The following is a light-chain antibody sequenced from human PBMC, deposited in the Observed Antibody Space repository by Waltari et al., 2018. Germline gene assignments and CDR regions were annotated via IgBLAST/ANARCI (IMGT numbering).Light chain of an antibody. CDR2: RAS. CDR1: QTVGSSS. V-gene: IGKV3-20*01. CDR3: QQHDTLPAT. J-gene: IGKJ1*01. Sequence: EIVLTKSRGTASLSPGERVTLSFRASQTVGSSSLAWYQQKPGQAPRLVIYRASRRATGILDRFSGSGSGTDFSLTISRLEPEDLAVYYCQQHDTLPATFGQGTKVEIK.